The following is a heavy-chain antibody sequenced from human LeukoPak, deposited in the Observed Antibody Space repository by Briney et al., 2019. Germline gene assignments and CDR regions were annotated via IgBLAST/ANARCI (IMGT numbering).Heavy chain of an antibody. V-gene: IGHV3-20*04. Sequence: GGSLRLSCAASGFTFDDYGMTWVRQAPGKGLEWVSGINWNGGTRGYADSVRGRFTTSRDNAKNSVYLQMNSLRAEDTAVYYCASGSYPGNFDYWGQGTLVTVSS. CDR3: ASGSYPGNFDY. J-gene: IGHJ4*02. CDR1: GFTFDDYG. D-gene: IGHD1-26*01. CDR2: INWNGGTR.